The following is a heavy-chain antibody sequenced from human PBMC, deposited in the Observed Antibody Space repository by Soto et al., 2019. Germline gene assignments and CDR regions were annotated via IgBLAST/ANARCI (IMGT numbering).Heavy chain of an antibody. J-gene: IGHJ3*01. Sequence: EVQLVESGGGLVQPGRSLRLSCAASGFTFDDYAMHWVRQAPGKGLEWVSGISWNSGSIGYADSVKGRFTISRDNAKNPLYLQMNSPRAEDTALYSCAKASRVGGGGNAWGQGTMVTVSS. D-gene: IGHD1-1*01. CDR2: ISWNSGSI. V-gene: IGHV3-9*01. CDR3: AKASRVGGGGNA. CDR1: GFTFDDYA.